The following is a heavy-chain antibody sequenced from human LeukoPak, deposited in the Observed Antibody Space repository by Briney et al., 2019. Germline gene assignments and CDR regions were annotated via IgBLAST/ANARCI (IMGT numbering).Heavy chain of an antibody. D-gene: IGHD3-9*01. Sequence: ASVKVSCKASGYTFTSYGISWVRQAPGQGLEWMGWISAYNGNTNYAQKLQGRVTMTTDTSTSTAYMELRSLRSDDTAVYYCARVGTLRYFDWLSWFDPWGQGTLVTVSS. CDR3: ARVGTLRYFDWLSWFDP. V-gene: IGHV1-18*01. CDR1: GYTFTSYG. J-gene: IGHJ5*02. CDR2: ISAYNGNT.